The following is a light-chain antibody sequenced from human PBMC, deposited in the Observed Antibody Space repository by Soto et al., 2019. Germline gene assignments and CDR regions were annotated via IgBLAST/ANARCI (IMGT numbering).Light chain of an antibody. CDR1: QSVSSY. CDR3: QQRSNWPPKWT. CDR2: DAS. V-gene: IGKV3-11*01. Sequence: EIVLTQSPATLSLSSGERATLSCRASQSVSSYLAWYQQKPGQAPRLLIYDASNRATGIPARFSGSGSGTDFTLTISSLEPEDFAVYYCQQRSNWPPKWTFGQGTKVEIK. J-gene: IGKJ1*01.